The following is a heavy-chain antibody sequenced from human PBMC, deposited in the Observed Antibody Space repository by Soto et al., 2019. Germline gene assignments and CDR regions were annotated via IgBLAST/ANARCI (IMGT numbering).Heavy chain of an antibody. J-gene: IGHJ6*02. V-gene: IGHV3-11*01. CDR1: GFTFSDYY. CDR3: AREPLPHYSMYGVDV. CDR2: ISSRSSTI. D-gene: IGHD2-21*01. Sequence: QVQLVESGGDLVKPGGSLRLSCAASGFTFSDYYMSWIRQAPGKGLEWVAYISSRSSTIYYADSVKGRFTISRDNAKNSLYLQMNSLRVGDTAVYYCAREPLPHYSMYGVDVWGQGTTVTVSS.